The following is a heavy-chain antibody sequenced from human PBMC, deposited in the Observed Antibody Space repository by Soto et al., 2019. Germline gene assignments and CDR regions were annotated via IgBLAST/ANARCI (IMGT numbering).Heavy chain of an antibody. CDR2: TYYRSKWYN. CDR1: GESVSSNSAA. V-gene: IGHV6-1*01. Sequence: SQTLSLTCAISGESVSSNSAAWNWIRQSPSRGLEWLGRTYYRSKWYNDYAVSVKSRITINPDTSKNQFSLQLNSVTPEDTAVYYCARDRGITIFGVVMLTNWFDPWGQGTLVTVSS. CDR3: ARDRGITIFGVVMLTNWFDP. D-gene: IGHD3-3*01. J-gene: IGHJ5*02.